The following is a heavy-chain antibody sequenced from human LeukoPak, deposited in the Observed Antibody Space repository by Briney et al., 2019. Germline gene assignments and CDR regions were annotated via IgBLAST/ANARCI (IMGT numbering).Heavy chain of an antibody. CDR3: SGDRLVPYYFDR. D-gene: IGHD6-19*01. V-gene: IGHV4-59*03. J-gene: IGHJ4*02. CDR1: GVSLSDHY. CDR2: FYYSGSA. Sequence: PSETLSLTCNVSGVSLSDHYWTWIRQPPGKGLEWIGYFYYSGSANYNPFLNPSLKSRVTLSLDTSKNQFSLTLTSVTAADTAVYYCSGDRLVPYYFDRWGQGTLVTVSS.